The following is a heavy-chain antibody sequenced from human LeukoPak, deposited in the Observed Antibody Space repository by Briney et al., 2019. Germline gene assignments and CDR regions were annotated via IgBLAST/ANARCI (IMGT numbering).Heavy chain of an antibody. Sequence: ASVKVSCKSSGYTFTGYYMHWVRQAPGQGLEWMGWINPNSGGTNYAQKFQGRVTMTRDTSISTAYMELSRLRSDDTAVYYCACRPSGSYYRLDYWGQGTLVTVSS. CDR2: INPNSGGT. CDR3: ACRPSGSYYRLDY. J-gene: IGHJ4*02. D-gene: IGHD3-10*01. V-gene: IGHV1-2*02. CDR1: GYTFTGYY.